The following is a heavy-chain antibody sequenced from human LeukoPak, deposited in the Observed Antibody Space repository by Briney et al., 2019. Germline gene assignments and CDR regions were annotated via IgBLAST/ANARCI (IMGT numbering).Heavy chain of an antibody. V-gene: IGHV3-7*01. CDR3: AKDGDLSDYHYYYMAV. D-gene: IGHD3-10*01. J-gene: IGHJ6*03. Sequence: HPGGSLRLSCAASGFTFNRHWMTWVRQAPGKGLEWIANVNPDMSEKNYVESVKGRFTISRDKVKNSLYLQMNSLRGDDTAVYYCAKDGDLSDYHYYYMAVWGKGTTVTISS. CDR1: GFTFNRHW. CDR2: VNPDMSEK.